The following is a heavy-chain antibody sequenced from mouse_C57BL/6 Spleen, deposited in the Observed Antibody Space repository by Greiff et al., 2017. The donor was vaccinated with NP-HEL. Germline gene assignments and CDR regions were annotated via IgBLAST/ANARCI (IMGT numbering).Heavy chain of an antibody. CDR1: GFTFSDYY. D-gene: IGHD1-1*01. V-gene: IGHV5-16*01. Sequence: EVQRVESEGGLVQPGSSMKLSCTASGFTFSDYYMAWVRQVPEKGLEWVANINYDGSSTYYLDSLKSRFIISRDNAKNILYLQMSSLKSEDTATYYCARDENYYGSTWYFDVWGTGTTVTVSS. CDR3: ARDENYYGSTWYFDV. J-gene: IGHJ1*03. CDR2: INYDGSST.